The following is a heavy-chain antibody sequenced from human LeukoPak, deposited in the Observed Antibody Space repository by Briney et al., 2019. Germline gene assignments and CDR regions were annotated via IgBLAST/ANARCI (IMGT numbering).Heavy chain of an antibody. D-gene: IGHD5-12*01. Sequence: ASVKVSCKASGYTFTSYDINWVRQATGQGLEWMGWMNPNSGNTGYAQKFQGRVTITRNTSISTAYMELSSLRSEDTAVYYCARGVGGGYDPTYNWFDPWGQGTLVTVSS. CDR1: GYTFTSYD. CDR3: ARGVGGGYDPTYNWFDP. CDR2: MNPNSGNT. J-gene: IGHJ5*02. V-gene: IGHV1-8*03.